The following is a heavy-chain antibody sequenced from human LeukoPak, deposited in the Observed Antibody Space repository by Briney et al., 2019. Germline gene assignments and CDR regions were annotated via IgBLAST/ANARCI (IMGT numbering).Heavy chain of an antibody. CDR2: TSGSGGST. J-gene: IGHJ4*02. Sequence: GGSLRPSCAASGFTFSNYAMSWVRQAPGKGLEWVSATSGSGGSTYYADSVKGRFTISRDNSKNTLYLQMNSLRAEDTAVYYCARDLAYDSSGYSNDYWGQGTLVTVSS. CDR3: ARDLAYDSSGYSNDY. CDR1: GFTFSNYA. D-gene: IGHD3-22*01. V-gene: IGHV3-23*01.